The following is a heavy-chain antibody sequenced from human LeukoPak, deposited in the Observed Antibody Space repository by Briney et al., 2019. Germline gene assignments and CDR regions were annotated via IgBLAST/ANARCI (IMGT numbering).Heavy chain of an antibody. V-gene: IGHV3-48*04. CDR1: GFTFSGAA. D-gene: IGHD2-15*01. Sequence: AGGSLRLSCTTSGFTFSGAAMHWVRQAPGKGLEWVSYISSSGSTIYYADSVKGRFTISRDNAKNSLYLQMNSLRAEDTAVYYCARDPKCPGEYSSCYSERNDVDVWGQGTTVTVSS. J-gene: IGHJ6*02. CDR3: ARDPKCPGEYSSCYSERNDVDV. CDR2: ISSSGSTI.